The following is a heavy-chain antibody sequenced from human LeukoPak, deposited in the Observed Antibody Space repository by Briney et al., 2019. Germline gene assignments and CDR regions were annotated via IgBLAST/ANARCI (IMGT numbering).Heavy chain of an antibody. Sequence: PGGSLRLSCAASGFTFSSYGMHWVRQAPGKGLEWVAVIWYDGSNKYYADSVKGRFTISRDNSKNTLYLQMNSLRAEDTAVYYCARDQVYVWGSYRNFGFDYWGQGTLVTVSS. J-gene: IGHJ4*02. CDR3: ARDQVYVWGSYRNFGFDY. D-gene: IGHD3-16*02. V-gene: IGHV3-33*01. CDR2: IWYDGSNK. CDR1: GFTFSSYG.